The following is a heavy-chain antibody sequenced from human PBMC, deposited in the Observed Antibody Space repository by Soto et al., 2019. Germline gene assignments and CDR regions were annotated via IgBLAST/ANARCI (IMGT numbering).Heavy chain of an antibody. CDR1: GYTFINFD. J-gene: IGHJ5*02. CDR2: MNPGSGKT. D-gene: IGHD6-13*01. Sequence: ASVKVSCKASGYTFINFDISWVRQAAGQGLDWLGWMNPGSGKTGYASKFQGRVAMTRDASTGTSHLELSSLTSDDTAVYYCARMASAGTLNWFDPWGQGTLVTV. V-gene: IGHV1-8*02. CDR3: ARMASAGTLNWFDP.